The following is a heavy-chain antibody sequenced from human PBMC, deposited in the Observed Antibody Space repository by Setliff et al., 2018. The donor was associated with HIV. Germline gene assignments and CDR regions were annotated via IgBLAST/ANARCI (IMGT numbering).Heavy chain of an antibody. J-gene: IGHJ4*02. V-gene: IGHV3-23*01. D-gene: IGHD2-2*01. CDR3: ANDRGEVPTAFFDY. CDR1: GFTFSTYA. Sequence: QPGGSLRLSCAASGFTFSTYAMSWVRQAPGKGLEWVSGISGGGYTTYYADSVKGRFTISRDNSKNTIYLQMNSLRAEDTAVYYCANDRGEVPTAFFDYWGQGTLVTVSS. CDR2: ISGGGYTT.